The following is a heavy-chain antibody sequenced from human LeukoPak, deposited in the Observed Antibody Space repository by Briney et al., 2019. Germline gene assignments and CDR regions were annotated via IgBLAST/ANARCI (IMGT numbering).Heavy chain of an antibody. CDR1: GFTFDDYG. J-gene: IGHJ6*03. Sequence: GGSLRLSCAASGFTFDDYGMSWVRQAPGKGLEWVSAISGSGGSTYYADSVKGRFTISRDNSKNTLYLQMNSLRAEDTAVYYCARDKGNYYYYMDVWGKGTTVTISS. CDR2: ISGSGGST. V-gene: IGHV3-23*01. CDR3: ARDKGNYYYYMDV.